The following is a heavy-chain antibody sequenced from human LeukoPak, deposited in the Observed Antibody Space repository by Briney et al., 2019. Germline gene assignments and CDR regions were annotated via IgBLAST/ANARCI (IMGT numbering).Heavy chain of an antibody. CDR2: ISGSGGST. CDR3: AKGGVVVPAAIKVSDYFDY. V-gene: IGHV3-23*01. Sequence: GGSLRLSCAASGFTFSSYAMSWVRQAPGKGLEWVSAISGSGGSTYYADSVKGRFTISRDNSKHTLYLQMNSLRAEDTAVYYCAKGGVVVPAAIKVSDYFDYWGQGTLVTVSS. D-gene: IGHD2-2*02. CDR1: GFTFSSYA. J-gene: IGHJ4*02.